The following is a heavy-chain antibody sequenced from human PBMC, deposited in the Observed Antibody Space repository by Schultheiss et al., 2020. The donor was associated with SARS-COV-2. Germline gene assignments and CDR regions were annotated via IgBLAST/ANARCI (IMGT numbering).Heavy chain of an antibody. CDR2: IIPIFGTA. CDR1: GGTFSSYA. J-gene: IGHJ4*02. D-gene: IGHD5-18*01. Sequence: SVKVSCKASGGTFSSYAISWVRQAPGQGLEWMGGIIPIFGTANYAQKFQGRVTITADESTSTAYMELSSLRSEDTAVYYCARLSLRGYSYGFFDYWGQGTLVTVSS. V-gene: IGHV1-69*13. CDR3: ARLSLRGYSYGFFDY.